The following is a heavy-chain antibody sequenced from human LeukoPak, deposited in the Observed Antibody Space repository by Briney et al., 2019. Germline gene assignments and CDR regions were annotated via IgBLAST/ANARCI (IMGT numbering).Heavy chain of an antibody. J-gene: IGHJ4*02. CDR2: IYPGDSDT. Sequence: GESLQISCKGAGYGFSSYWIGWGRRMPGKGVEWMGIIYPGDSDTRYSPSFQGQVTISADKSISTAYLQWSSLKASDTAMYYCARHSRLLLWFGEGDYWGQGTLVTVSS. CDR1: GYGFSSYW. V-gene: IGHV5-51*01. D-gene: IGHD3-10*01. CDR3: ARHSRLLLWFGEGDY.